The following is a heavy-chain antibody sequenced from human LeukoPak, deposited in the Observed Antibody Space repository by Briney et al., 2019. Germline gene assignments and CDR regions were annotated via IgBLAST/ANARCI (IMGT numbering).Heavy chain of an antibody. CDR3: ARVRVPAAIGTGGYYMDV. V-gene: IGHV1-2*02. Sequence: ASVKVSCKASGYTFTGYYMHWVRQAPGQGLEWMGWINPNSGGTNYAQKFQGRVTMTRDTSISTAYMELSRPRSDDTAVYYCARVRVPAAIGTGGYYMDVWGKGTTVTVSS. D-gene: IGHD2-2*02. J-gene: IGHJ6*03. CDR2: INPNSGGT. CDR1: GYTFTGYY.